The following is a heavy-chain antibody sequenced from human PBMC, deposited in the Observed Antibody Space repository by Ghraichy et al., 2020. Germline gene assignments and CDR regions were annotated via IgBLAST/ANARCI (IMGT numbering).Heavy chain of an antibody. V-gene: IGHV4-30-2*01. J-gene: IGHJ4*02. Sequence: SETLSLTCAVSGVSISSGGYSWSWIRQPPGQGPEWLGYIYHSGSTYYNPSLKSRVTISVDRSKNQFSLKLSSVTAADTAGYYCASSGYCSGGGYYRLAFDYWGQGTLVTVSS. D-gene: IGHD2-15*01. CDR1: GVSISSGGYS. CDR2: IYHSGST. CDR3: ASSGYCSGGGYYRLAFDY.